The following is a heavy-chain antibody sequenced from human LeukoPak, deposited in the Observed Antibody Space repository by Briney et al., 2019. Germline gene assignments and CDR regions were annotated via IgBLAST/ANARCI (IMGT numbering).Heavy chain of an antibody. J-gene: IGHJ6*02. CDR3: AKPLVREYYDILTGYANYGMDV. CDR2: IVGSGGGT. Sequence: GGPLKPSGPPPESTFTTMAMGWSRQAQGKGREWFSAIVGSGGGTYYADSVKGRFTISRDNSKNTLYLQMNSLRVEDTAEYYCAKPLVREYYDILTGYANYGMDVWGQGTTVTVSS. V-gene: IGHV3-23*01. CDR1: ESTFTTMA. D-gene: IGHD3-9*01.